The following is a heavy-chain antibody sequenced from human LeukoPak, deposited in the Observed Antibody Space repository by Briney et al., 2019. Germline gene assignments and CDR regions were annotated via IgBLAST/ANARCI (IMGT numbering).Heavy chain of an antibody. CDR3: ACDYGGNSEVHY. CDR1: GYTFTGYY. D-gene: IGHD4-23*01. J-gene: IGHJ4*02. Sequence: ASVKVSCKASGYTFTGYYMHWVRQAPGQGLEWMGWINPNSGGTNYAQKFQGRVTMTRDTSISTAYMELSRLRSDDTAVYYCACDYGGNSEVHYWGQGTLVTVSS. V-gene: IGHV1-2*02. CDR2: INPNSGGT.